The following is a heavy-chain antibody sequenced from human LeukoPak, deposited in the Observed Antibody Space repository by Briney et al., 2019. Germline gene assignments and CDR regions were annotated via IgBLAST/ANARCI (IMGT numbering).Heavy chain of an antibody. J-gene: IGHJ4*02. CDR3: AGETFAITMVRGVILHY. Sequence: SVNVSCKASGGTFSSYATSWVRQAPEQGLEWMGRIIPIFGIANSAQKFQGRVTITADKSTSTAYMELSSLRSEDTAVYYCAGETFAITMVRGVILHYWGQGTLVTVSS. V-gene: IGHV1-69*04. D-gene: IGHD3-10*01. CDR1: GGTFSSYA. CDR2: IIPIFGIA.